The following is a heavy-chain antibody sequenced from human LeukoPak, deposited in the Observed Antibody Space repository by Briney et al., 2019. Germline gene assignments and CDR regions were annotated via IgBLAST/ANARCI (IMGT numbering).Heavy chain of an antibody. J-gene: IGHJ5*02. D-gene: IGHD4-17*01. CDR3: AKDRSEGTTTTMMVA. V-gene: IGHV3-23*01. CDR2: ISGSGYNT. Sequence: GGSLRLSCAASGFTFSSYAMSWVRQAPGKGLEWVSAISGSGYNTYYADSVKGRFTISRDNSENTLYLQLDTLRAEDTALYYCAKDRSEGTTTTMMVAWGQGTLVTVSS. CDR1: GFTFSSYA.